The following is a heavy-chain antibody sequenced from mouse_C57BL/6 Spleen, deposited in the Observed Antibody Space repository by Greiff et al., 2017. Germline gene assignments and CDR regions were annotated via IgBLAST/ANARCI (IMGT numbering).Heavy chain of an antibody. CDR3: AGEGNYAWFGY. CDR2: IYPRSGNT. J-gene: IGHJ3*01. CDR1: GYTFTSYG. V-gene: IGHV1-81*01. Sequence: QVHVKQPGAELARPGASVKLSCKASGYTFTSYGISWVKQRTGQGLEWIGEIYPRSGNTSYNEKFKGKATLTADKSSSTAYMELRSLTSEDSAVYFCAGEGNYAWFGYWGQGTLVTVSA. D-gene: IGHD2-1*01.